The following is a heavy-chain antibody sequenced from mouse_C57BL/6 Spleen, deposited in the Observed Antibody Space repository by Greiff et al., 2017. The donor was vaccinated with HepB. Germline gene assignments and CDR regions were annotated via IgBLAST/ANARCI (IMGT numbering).Heavy chain of an antibody. CDR1: GYTFTSYW. Sequence: QVQLQQPGAELVRPGSSVKLSCKASGYTFTSYWMHWVKQRPIQGLEWIGNIDPSDSETHYNQKFKDKATLTVDKSSSTAYMQLSSLTSEDSAVYYSAREGLLRAMDYWGQGTSDTVSS. CDR2: IDPSDSET. V-gene: IGHV1-52*01. J-gene: IGHJ4*01. CDR3: AREGLLRAMDY. D-gene: IGHD2-3*01.